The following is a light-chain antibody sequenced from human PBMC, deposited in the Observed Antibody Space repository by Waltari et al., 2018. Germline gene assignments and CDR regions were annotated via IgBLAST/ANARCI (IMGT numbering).Light chain of an antibody. CDR1: SSDVGNYNL. CDR3: CSYAGSGSSGV. V-gene: IGLV2-23*02. J-gene: IGLJ3*02. Sequence: QSALTQPASVSGSPGQSITISCTGTSSDVGNYNLVSWYQQPPGKAPKLIIYEVSQRPSGVSNRFSGSKSGTTASLTISGLQAEDEADFYCCSYAGSGSSGVFGGGTKLTVL. CDR2: EVS.